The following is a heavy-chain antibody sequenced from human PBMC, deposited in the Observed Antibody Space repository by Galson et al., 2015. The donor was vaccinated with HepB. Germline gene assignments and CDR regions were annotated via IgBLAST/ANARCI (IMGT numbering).Heavy chain of an antibody. J-gene: IGHJ1*01. CDR1: GYTFTSYG. Sequence: QSGAEVKKPGASVKVSCKASGYTFTSYGISWVRQAPGQGLEWMGWISVYNGNTNYAQKLQGRVTMTTDTSTSTAYMELRSLRSDDTAVYYCAWGHSSGYYRPQEYFQYWGQGTLVTVSS. V-gene: IGHV1-18*04. CDR3: AWGHSSGYYRPQEYFQY. CDR2: ISVYNGNT. D-gene: IGHD3-22*01.